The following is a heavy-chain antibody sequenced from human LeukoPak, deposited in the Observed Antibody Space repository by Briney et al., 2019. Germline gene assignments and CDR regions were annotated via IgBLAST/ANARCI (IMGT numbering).Heavy chain of an antibody. D-gene: IGHD1-14*01. Sequence: SETLSLTCTVSGGSISSSSYYWGWIRQPPGKGLKWIGSIYYSGSTYYNPSLKSRVTISVDTSKNQFSLKLSSVTAADTAVYYCARGEPYYFDYWGQGTLVTVSS. CDR1: GGSISSSSYY. CDR3: ARGEPYYFDY. J-gene: IGHJ4*02. V-gene: IGHV4-39*07. CDR2: IYYSGST.